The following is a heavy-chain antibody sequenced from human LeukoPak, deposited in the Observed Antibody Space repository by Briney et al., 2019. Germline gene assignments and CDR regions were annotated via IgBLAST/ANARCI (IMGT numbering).Heavy chain of an antibody. CDR2: INPNSGGT. CDR1: GYTFTGYY. V-gene: IGHV1-2*02. CDR3: ASCSGSYFYYYGMDV. D-gene: IGHD1-26*01. J-gene: IGHJ6*02. Sequence: ASVKVSCKASGYTFTGYYMHWVRQAPGQGLEWMGWINPNSGGTNYAQKFQGRVTMTRDTSISTAYMELSRLRSDDTAVYYCASCSGSYFYYYGMDVWGQGTTVTVSS.